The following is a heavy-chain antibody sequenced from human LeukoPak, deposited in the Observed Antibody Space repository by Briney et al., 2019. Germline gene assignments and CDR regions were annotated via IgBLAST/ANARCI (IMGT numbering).Heavy chain of an antibody. Sequence: ASVKVSCKASGYTFTSYDINWVRQATGQGLEWMGWMNPNSGNTNYAQKLQGRVTMTTDTSTSTAYMELRSLRSDDTAVYYCARVKATTWSLDYWGQGTLVTVSS. J-gene: IGHJ4*02. V-gene: IGHV1-18*01. CDR3: ARVKATTWSLDY. CDR2: MNPNSGNT. D-gene: IGHD2/OR15-2a*01. CDR1: GYTFTSYD.